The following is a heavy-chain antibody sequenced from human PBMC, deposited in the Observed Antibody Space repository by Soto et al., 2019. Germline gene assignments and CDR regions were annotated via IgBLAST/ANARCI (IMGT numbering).Heavy chain of an antibody. J-gene: IGHJ4*02. Sequence: PSETLSLTCTVSGGSISSYYWSWIRQPPGKGLEWIGYIYYSGSTNYNPSLKSRVTISVDTSKNQFSLKLSSVTAADTAVYYCARGAISYGDSNFDYWAQGNLVTVSS. V-gene: IGHV4-59*01. CDR1: GGSISSYY. CDR3: ARGAISYGDSNFDY. CDR2: IYYSGST. D-gene: IGHD4-17*01.